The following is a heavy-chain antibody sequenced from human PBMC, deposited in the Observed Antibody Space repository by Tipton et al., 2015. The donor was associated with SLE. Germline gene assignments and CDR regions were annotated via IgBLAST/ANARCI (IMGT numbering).Heavy chain of an antibody. V-gene: IGHV4-4*07. CDR1: GGSISSYY. CDR3: ASSYGSGSYYKARDGMDV. J-gene: IGHJ6*02. D-gene: IGHD3-10*01. Sequence: TLSLTCTVSGGSISSYYWSWIRQPAGKGLEWIGRIYTSGSTNYNPSLKSRVTMSVDTSKNQFSLKLSSVTAADTAVYYCASSYGSGSYYKARDGMDVWGQGTTVTVSS. CDR2: IYTSGST.